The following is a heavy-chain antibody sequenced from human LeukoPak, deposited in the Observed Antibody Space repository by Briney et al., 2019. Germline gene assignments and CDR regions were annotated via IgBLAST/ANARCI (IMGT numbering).Heavy chain of an antibody. CDR1: GFTFSSYE. CDR3: ARVQGTSQDY. V-gene: IGHV3-48*03. CDR2: ISSSGSTI. D-gene: IGHD1-1*01. Sequence: PGGSLRLSCAASGFTFSSYEMNWVRQAPGKGLEWVSYISSSGSTIYYADSVKGRFTISRDNAKNSLYLQMNSLRAEDTAVYYCARVQGTSQDYWGQGTLVTVSS. J-gene: IGHJ4*02.